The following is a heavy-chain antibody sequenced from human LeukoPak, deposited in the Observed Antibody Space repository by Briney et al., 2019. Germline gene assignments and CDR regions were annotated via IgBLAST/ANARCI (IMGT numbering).Heavy chain of an antibody. CDR2: IYYSGST. J-gene: IGHJ5*02. CDR1: GGSISSYY. CDR3: ARADPVAGTGWFDP. D-gene: IGHD6-19*01. Sequence: SETLSLTCTVSGGSISSYYWSWIRQPPGKGLEWIGYIYYSGSTNYNPSLKSRVTISVDTSKNQFSLKLSSVTAADTAVYYCARADPVAGTGWFDPWGQGTLVTVSS. V-gene: IGHV4-59*01.